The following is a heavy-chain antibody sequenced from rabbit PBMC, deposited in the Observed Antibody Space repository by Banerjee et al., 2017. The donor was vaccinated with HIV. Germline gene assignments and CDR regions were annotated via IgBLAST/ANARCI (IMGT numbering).Heavy chain of an antibody. J-gene: IGHJ4*01. CDR3: ARVNAGSSGYPYYFNL. Sequence: QEQLEESGGDLVKPGASLTLTCTASGFSFSGRYYMCWVRQAPGKGPEWIACIDAGSTGYTYYASWAKGRFTISKTSSTTVTLQMTSLTAADTATYFCARVNAGSSGYPYYFNLWGQGTLVTVS. CDR2: IDAGSTGYT. D-gene: IGHD1-1*01. CDR1: GFSFSGRYY. V-gene: IGHV1S45*01.